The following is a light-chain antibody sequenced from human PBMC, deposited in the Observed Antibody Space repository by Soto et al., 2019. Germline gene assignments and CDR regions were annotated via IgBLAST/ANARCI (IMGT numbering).Light chain of an antibody. Sequence: QAVVTQPPSVSGAPGQRVTISCTGSSSNIGAGYGVHWYQQLPGTVPKLLIYDNSNRPSGVPDRFSGSKSGTSASLAITGLQAEDEADYYCQSYDSSLSAWVFGGGTKLTVL. V-gene: IGLV1-40*01. CDR1: SSNIGAGYG. CDR3: QSYDSSLSAWV. J-gene: IGLJ3*02. CDR2: DNS.